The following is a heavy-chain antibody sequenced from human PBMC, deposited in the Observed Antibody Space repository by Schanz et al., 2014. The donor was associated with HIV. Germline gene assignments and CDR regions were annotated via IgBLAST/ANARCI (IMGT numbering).Heavy chain of an antibody. D-gene: IGHD2-21*01. CDR3: ARDFDYSGYHYGMDV. V-gene: IGHV3-33*08. J-gene: IGHJ6*02. Sequence: QVQLVESGGGVVQPGRSLTLSCAASGFTFSSYAMHWVRQAPSKGLEWVAVIWYDGSNKYYADSVKGRFTISRDNSKNTLYLQMNSLRAEDTTVYYCARDFDYSGYHYGMDVWGQGTTVTVSS. CDR1: GFTFSSYA. CDR2: IWYDGSNK.